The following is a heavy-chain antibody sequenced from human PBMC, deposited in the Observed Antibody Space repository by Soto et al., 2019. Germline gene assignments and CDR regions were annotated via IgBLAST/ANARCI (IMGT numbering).Heavy chain of an antibody. D-gene: IGHD3-22*01. J-gene: IGHJ4*02. CDR2: IYYSGST. CDR3: ARVVRDSSGYYADY. V-gene: IGHV4-31*03. Sequence: QVQLQESGPGLVKPSQTLSLTCTVSGGSISSGGYYWSWIRQHPGKGREWIGYIYYSGSTYYNPSLKCRVTLSVDTSKNQFSLKLSSVTAADTAVYYCARVVRDSSGYYADYWGQGTLVTVSS. CDR1: GGSISSGGYY.